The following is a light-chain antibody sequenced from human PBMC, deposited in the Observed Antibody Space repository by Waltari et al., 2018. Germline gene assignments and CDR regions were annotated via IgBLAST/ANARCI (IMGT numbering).Light chain of an antibody. Sequence: DIQMTQSPSSLSPSVGDRVTISCRASYNVDVFLNWYQQKPGKAPKLLIYGPSSLQSGVPSRFSGSGSGTDFTLTITSLQPEDSATYYCQQSHGFPFTFGQGTKLEIK. CDR1: YNVDVF. J-gene: IGKJ2*01. V-gene: IGKV1-39*01. CDR3: QQSHGFPFT. CDR2: GPS.